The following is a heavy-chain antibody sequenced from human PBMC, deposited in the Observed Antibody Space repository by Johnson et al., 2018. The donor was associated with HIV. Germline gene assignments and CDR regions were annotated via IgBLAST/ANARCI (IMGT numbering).Heavy chain of an antibody. CDR2: LWYDGSDK. CDR3: AKDRTIHDAFDI. D-gene: IGHD5-18*01. V-gene: IGHV3-30*02. J-gene: IGHJ3*02. Sequence: QVQLVESGGGVVKPGGSLRLSCLASGLPLSNYGMHWVRQAPGKGLEWVAFLWYDGSDKYYADSVTGRFTISRDNSRNTLYLQMNSLRAEDTAVYYCAKDRTIHDAFDIWGQGTMVTVSS. CDR1: GLPLSNYG.